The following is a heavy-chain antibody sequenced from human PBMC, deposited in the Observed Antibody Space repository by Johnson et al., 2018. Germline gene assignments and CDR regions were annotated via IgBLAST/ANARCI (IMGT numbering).Heavy chain of an antibody. Sequence: RSLRLSCAASGFTFSSYAMHWVRQAPGKGLEWVAVISYDGSNKYYADSVKGRFTISRDNSKNTLYLQMNSLRAEDTAVYYCAREQDYYGSEIPDAFDIWGQG. CDR3: AREQDYYGSEIPDAFDI. CDR2: ISYDGSNK. D-gene: IGHD3-10*01. CDR1: GFTFSSYA. J-gene: IGHJ3*02. V-gene: IGHV3-30-3*01.